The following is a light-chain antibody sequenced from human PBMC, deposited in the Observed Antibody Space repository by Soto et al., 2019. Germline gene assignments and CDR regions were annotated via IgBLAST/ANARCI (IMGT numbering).Light chain of an antibody. Sequence: QSVLTQPPSVSAAPGQKVTISCSGSSANIGSNYVSWYQQVPGTAPKLLIYDNNERPSGIPDRFSGSKSGTSATLGITGLPTGDHADYYCGAWDGSLSAEVFGGGTKVTVL. CDR3: GAWDGSLSAEV. V-gene: IGLV1-51*01. CDR1: SANIGSNY. CDR2: DNN. J-gene: IGLJ3*02.